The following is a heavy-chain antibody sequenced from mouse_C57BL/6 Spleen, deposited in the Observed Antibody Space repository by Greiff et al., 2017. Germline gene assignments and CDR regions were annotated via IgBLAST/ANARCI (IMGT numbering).Heavy chain of an antibody. V-gene: IGHV14-2*01. CDR2: IDPEDGET. Sequence: EVKLMESGAELVKPGASVKLSCTASGFNFKDYYMHWVKQRTEQGLEWIGRIDPEDGETKYAPKFQGKATITADPSSNPAYLQLSSLTSEDSAVYYCASPAYYGRSLWYFDVRGTAATVTAST. CDR1: GFNFKDYY. D-gene: IGHD1-1*01. J-gene: IGHJ1*03. CDR3: ASPAYYGRSLWYFDV.